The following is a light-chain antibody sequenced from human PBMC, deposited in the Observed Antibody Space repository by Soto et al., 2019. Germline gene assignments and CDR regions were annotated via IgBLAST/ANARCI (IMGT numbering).Light chain of an antibody. CDR3: QQLNAYPIT. V-gene: IGKV3-11*01. CDR1: HSVTTR. J-gene: IGKJ5*01. Sequence: HTPNTQSLSPGARATLSCWASHSVTTRLAWFQQRPGQAPRLLIYDASTWAPGVPDRFSGSGSGTDFTLTIRRLEPEDFATYYCQQLNAYPITFGQGTRLEIK. CDR2: DAS.